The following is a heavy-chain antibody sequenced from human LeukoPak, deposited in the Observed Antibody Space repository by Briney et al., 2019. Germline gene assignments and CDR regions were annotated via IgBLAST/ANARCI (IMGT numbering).Heavy chain of an antibody. J-gene: IGHJ3*02. V-gene: IGHV4-39*07. CDR2: IYYSGST. CDR3: ARDVQTYDYVWGSYPMGAFDI. CDR1: GGSISSSSYY. Sequence: SETLSLTCTVSGGSISSSSYYWGWIRQPPGKGLEWIGSIYYSGSTYYNPSLKSRVTISVDTSKNQFSLKLSSVTAADTAVYYCARDVQTYDYVWGSYPMGAFDIWGQGTMVTVSS. D-gene: IGHD3-16*02.